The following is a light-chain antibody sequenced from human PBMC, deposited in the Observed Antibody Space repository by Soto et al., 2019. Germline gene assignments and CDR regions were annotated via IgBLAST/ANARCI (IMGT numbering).Light chain of an antibody. V-gene: IGLV2-14*01. J-gene: IGLJ2*01. Sequence: QSVLTQPASVSGSPGQSITISCTGTSSDVGTYNHVSWYQQHPGKAPKLIIYDVSTRPSGLSNRFSGSKSGNTASLTISGLQAEDEADYFCSSYASTSTLVVFGGGTKLTVL. CDR2: DVS. CDR3: SSYASTSTLVV. CDR1: SSDVGTYNH.